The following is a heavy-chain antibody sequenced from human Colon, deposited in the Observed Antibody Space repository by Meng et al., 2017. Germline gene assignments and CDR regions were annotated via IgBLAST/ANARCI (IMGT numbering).Heavy chain of an antibody. V-gene: IGHV3-23*01. D-gene: IGHD5/OR15-5a*01. J-gene: IGHJ4*02. CDR3: AKGSVSSGTYYFAY. Sequence: GESLKIPCAASGFTFSSYAMSLVRQAPGKGLEWVSAISAGGGVTYYAESVKGRFTISRDNSENTVSLQMNSLRAEDTAVYYCAKGSVSSGTYYFAYWGQGTLVTVSS. CDR1: GFTFSSYA. CDR2: ISAGGGVT.